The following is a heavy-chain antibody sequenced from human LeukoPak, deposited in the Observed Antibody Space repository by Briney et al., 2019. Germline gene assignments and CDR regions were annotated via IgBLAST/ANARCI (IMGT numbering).Heavy chain of an antibody. CDR1: GFTFDDYA. Sequence: GGSLRLSCAASGFTFDDYAMHWVRQAPGKGLEWVSLISWDGGSTYYADSVKGRFTISRDNSKNSLYLQMNSLRAEDTALYYCAKDGKWLTRMYYYYYYMDVWGKGTTVTVSS. CDR2: ISWDGGST. V-gene: IGHV3-43D*03. D-gene: IGHD6-19*01. CDR3: AKDGKWLTRMYYYYYYMDV. J-gene: IGHJ6*03.